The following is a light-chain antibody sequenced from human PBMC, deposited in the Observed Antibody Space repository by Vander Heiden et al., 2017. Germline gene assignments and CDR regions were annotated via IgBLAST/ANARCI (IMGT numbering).Light chain of an antibody. Sequence: QSALTQPASVSGSPGPSITISCTGTSSDVGSYNLVSWYQQHPGKAPKLMIYEVSKRPSGVSNRFSGSKSGNTASLTISGLQAEDEAAYYCCSYAGSSTWVFGGGTKLTVL. V-gene: IGLV2-23*02. CDR2: EVS. J-gene: IGLJ3*02. CDR1: SSDVGSYNL. CDR3: CSYAGSSTWV.